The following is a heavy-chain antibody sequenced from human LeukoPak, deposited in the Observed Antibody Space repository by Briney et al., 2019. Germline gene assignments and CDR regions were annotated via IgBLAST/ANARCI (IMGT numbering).Heavy chain of an antibody. Sequence: ASVKVSCKASGYTFTGYYIHWVRQAPGQGLEWMGWINPNSGDTNYAQKFQGRVTMTRDTSITTAYMELSRLTSDDTAVYYCARFRLIPVAATISGYFDYWGQGTLVTVSS. CDR2: INPNSGDT. CDR1: GYTFTGYY. V-gene: IGHV1-2*02. J-gene: IGHJ4*02. CDR3: ARFRLIPVAATISGYFDY. D-gene: IGHD6-19*01.